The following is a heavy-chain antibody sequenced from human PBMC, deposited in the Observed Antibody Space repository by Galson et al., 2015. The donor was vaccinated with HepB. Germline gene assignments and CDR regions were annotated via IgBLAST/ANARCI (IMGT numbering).Heavy chain of an antibody. Sequence: SVKVSCKASGYTFTSYAMHWVRQAPGQRLEWMGWINAGNGNTKYSQKFQGRVTITRDTSASTAYMELSSLRSEDTAVYYCARGPYDILTGWAHFDYWGQGTLVTVSS. V-gene: IGHV1-3*01. CDR1: GYTFTSYA. CDR2: INAGNGNT. CDR3: ARGPYDILTGWAHFDY. J-gene: IGHJ4*02. D-gene: IGHD3-9*01.